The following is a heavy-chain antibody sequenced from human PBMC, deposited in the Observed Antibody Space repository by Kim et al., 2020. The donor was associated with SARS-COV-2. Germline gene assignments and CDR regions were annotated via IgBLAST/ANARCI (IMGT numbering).Heavy chain of an antibody. D-gene: IGHD3-10*01. CDR1: GGSISSYY. J-gene: IGHJ5*02. V-gene: IGHV4-59*08. Sequence: SETLSLTCTVSGGSISSYYWSWIRQPPGKGLEWIGYIYYSGSTNYNPSLKSRVTISVDTSKNQFSLKLSSVTAADTAVYYCARLGEGTVGNWFDPWGPGTLVTVSS. CDR3: ARLGEGTVGNWFDP. CDR2: IYYSGST.